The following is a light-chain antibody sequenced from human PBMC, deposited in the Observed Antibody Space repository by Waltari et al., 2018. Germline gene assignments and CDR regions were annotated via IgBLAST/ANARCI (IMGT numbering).Light chain of an antibody. CDR1: SSDVGAYIH. CDR3: SSYTTSGTWV. CDR2: NVS. V-gene: IGLV2-14*03. J-gene: IGLJ3*02. Sequence: QSALTQPASVSGSPGQSITISCTGTSSDVGAYIHVSWYQQRPGKAPKLIIHNVSNRPSGVSNRFSGSKSANTASLTISGFQAEDEADYYCSSYTTSGTWVFGGGTKVTVL.